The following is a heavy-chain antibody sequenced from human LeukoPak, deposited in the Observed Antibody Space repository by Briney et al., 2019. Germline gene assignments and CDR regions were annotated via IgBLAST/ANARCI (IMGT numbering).Heavy chain of an antibody. CDR3: ATRDSGDYPYFDY. V-gene: IGHV3-74*01. CDR2: INSDGSIT. J-gene: IGHJ4*02. Sequence: GGSLRLSCAASGFTFSSYWMHWVRHAPGKGLVWVSRINSDGSITNYADSVKGRFTISRDNAENTLYLQMNSLRAEDTAVYYCATRDSGDYPYFDYWGQGTLVTVSS. CDR1: GFTFSSYW. D-gene: IGHD4-17*01.